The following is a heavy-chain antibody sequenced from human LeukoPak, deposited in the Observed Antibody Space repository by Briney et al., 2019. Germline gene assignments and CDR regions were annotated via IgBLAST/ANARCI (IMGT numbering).Heavy chain of an antibody. CDR3: ARRYYYYNYYMDV. CDR1: GGSISSYY. Sequence: SETLSLTCTVSGGSISSYYWSWIRQPPGKGLEWIGEINHSGITNYNPSLKSRVTISVDTSKNQFSLKLTSVTAADTAVYYCARRYYYYNYYMDVWGKGTTVTISS. V-gene: IGHV4-34*01. J-gene: IGHJ6*03. CDR2: INHSGIT.